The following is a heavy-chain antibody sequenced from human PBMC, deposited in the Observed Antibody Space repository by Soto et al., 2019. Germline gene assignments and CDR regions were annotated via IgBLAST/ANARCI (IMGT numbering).Heavy chain of an antibody. CDR3: ARDHAYCSGGSCYSNYYGMDV. CDR1: GFTFSSYG. D-gene: IGHD2-15*01. V-gene: IGHV3-33*01. CDR2: IWYDGSNK. J-gene: IGHJ6*02. Sequence: PGGSLRLSCAASGFTFSSYGMHWVRQAPGKGLEWVAVIWYDGSNKYYADSVKGRFTISRDNSKNTLYLQMNSLRAEDTAVYYCARDHAYCSGGSCYSNYYGMDVWGQGTTVPVSS.